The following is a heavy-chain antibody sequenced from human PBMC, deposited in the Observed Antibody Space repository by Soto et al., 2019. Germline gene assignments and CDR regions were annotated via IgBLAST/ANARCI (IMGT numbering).Heavy chain of an antibody. CDR2: ISAYNGNT. J-gene: IGHJ4*02. D-gene: IGHD1-7*01. Sequence: QVQLVQSGAEVKKPGASVKVSCKASGYTFTSYGISWVRQAPGQGLEWMGWISAYNGNTNYAQKLQGRVTMTTDTSTSTAYMELRSLRSDDTAVYYCASDRDIILELPLFDYWGQGTLVTVSS. CDR3: ASDRDIILELPLFDY. CDR1: GYTFTSYG. V-gene: IGHV1-18*01.